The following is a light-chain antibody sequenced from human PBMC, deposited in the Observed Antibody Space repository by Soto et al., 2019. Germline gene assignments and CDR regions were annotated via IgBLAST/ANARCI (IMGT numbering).Light chain of an antibody. Sequence: IVLSHSPGTLSLSTGERATLSCRASQSVSSSYLAWYQQKPGQAPRLLIYDASNRATGIPARFSGSGSGTDFTLTISSLEPEDFAVYYCQQRSNWPPITFGQGTRLEI. CDR3: QQRSNWPPIT. CDR1: QSVSSSY. V-gene: IGKV3-11*01. CDR2: DAS. J-gene: IGKJ5*01.